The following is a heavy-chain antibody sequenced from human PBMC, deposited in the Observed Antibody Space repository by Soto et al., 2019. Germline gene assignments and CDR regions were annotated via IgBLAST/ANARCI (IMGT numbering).Heavy chain of an antibody. CDR2: ISYDGSNK. CDR1: GFTFSSYA. CDR3: ARDVVPAATSPNWFDP. V-gene: IGHV3-30-3*01. J-gene: IGHJ5*02. Sequence: GGSLRLSCAASGFTFSSYAMHWVRQAPGKGLEWVAVISYDGSNKYYADSVKGRFTISRDNSKNTLYLQMNSLRAEDTAVYYCARDVVPAATSPNWFDPWGQGTLVTVSS. D-gene: IGHD2-2*01.